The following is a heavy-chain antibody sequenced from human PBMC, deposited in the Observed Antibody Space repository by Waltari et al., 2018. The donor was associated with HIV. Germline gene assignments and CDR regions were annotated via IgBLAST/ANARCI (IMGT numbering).Heavy chain of an antibody. CDR1: GYTFTTYG. J-gene: IGHJ5*02. Sequence: QVQLVQSGVEVKEPGASVKVSCKASGYTFTTYGISWVRQAPGQGLEWMGWISGYNGNTNYAQKFQGRVTMTTDTSTSTVYMELRSLRSYDTAVYYCARNDYGDHGNWFDPWGQGTLVTVSS. CDR2: ISGYNGNT. V-gene: IGHV1-18*01. CDR3: ARNDYGDHGNWFDP. D-gene: IGHD4-17*01.